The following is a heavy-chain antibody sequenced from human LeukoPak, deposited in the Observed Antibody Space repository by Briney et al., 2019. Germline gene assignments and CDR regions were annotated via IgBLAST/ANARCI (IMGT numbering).Heavy chain of an antibody. CDR2: ISLSGRT. V-gene: IGHV4-4*02. Sequence: PSGTLSLTCDVSGGSISRTNWWSWVRQSPGQGLEWIGEISLSGRTNYNPSLQSRVTMSLDESKNQVSLDLASVTDADTAVYYCSRESGAFSPFGYWGQGTLVTVHS. CDR3: SRESGAFSPFGY. CDR1: GGSISRTNW. J-gene: IGHJ4*02. D-gene: IGHD1-26*01.